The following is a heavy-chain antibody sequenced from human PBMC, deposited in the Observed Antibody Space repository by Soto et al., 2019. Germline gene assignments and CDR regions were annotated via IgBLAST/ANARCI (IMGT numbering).Heavy chain of an antibody. CDR3: AXXDSVVVVPAQDYYXGMDV. V-gene: IGHV1-18*01. CDR2: ISAYNGNT. D-gene: IGHD2-2*01. J-gene: IGHJ6*02. Sequence: ASVKVSCKASGYTFTSYGISWVRQAPGQGLEWMGWISAYNGNTNYAQKLQGRVTMTTDTSTSTXXXXXXXXXXXXXXXYYCAXXDSVVVVPAQDYYXGMDVWGXXTXXXVSX. CDR1: GYTFTSYG.